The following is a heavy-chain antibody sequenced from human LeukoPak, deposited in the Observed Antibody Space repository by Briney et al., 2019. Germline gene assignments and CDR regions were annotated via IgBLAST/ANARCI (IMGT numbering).Heavy chain of an antibody. Sequence: SGPTLVNPTQTLTLTCTFSGFSLSTSGMCVSWIRQPPGKALECLARIAWDDDKYYSTSLKTRLTISKDTSKNQVVLTMTNMDPVDTATYYCARTPGYSYGTGLFDYWGQGTLVTVSS. D-gene: IGHD5-18*01. V-gene: IGHV2-70*11. CDR3: ARTPGYSYGTGLFDY. J-gene: IGHJ4*02. CDR2: IAWDDDK. CDR1: GFSLSTSGMC.